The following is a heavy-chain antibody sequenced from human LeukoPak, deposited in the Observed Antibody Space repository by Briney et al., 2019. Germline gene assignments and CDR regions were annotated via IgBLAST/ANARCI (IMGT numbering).Heavy chain of an antibody. D-gene: IGHD2-2*01. J-gene: IGHJ4*02. CDR3: ARDDIVVVPAASYFDY. Sequence: GGSLRLSCAASGFTFSSYSMNWVRQAPGKGLEWVSSISSSSSYIYYADSVKGRFTISRDNAKNPLYLQMNSLRAEDTAVYYCARDDIVVVPAASYFDYWGQGTLVTVSS. V-gene: IGHV3-21*01. CDR2: ISSSSSYI. CDR1: GFTFSSYS.